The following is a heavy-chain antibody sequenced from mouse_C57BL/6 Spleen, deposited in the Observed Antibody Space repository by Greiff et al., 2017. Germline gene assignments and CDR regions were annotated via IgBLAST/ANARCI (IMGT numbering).Heavy chain of an antibody. CDR3: ARSCYYAMDY. V-gene: IGHV5-4*01. J-gene: IGHJ4*01. CDR1: GFTFSSYA. Sequence: DVHLVESGGGLVKPGGSLKLSCAASGFTFSSYAMSWVRQTPEKRLEWVATISDGGSYTYYPDNVKGRFTISRDNAKNNLYLEMSHLKSEDTAMYYCARSCYYAMDYWGQGTSVTVSS. CDR2: ISDGGSYT.